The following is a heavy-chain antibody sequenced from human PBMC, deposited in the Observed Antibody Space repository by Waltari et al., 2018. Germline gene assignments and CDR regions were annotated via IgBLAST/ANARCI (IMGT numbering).Heavy chain of an antibody. CDR3: ARLTVVGATRWFEP. J-gene: IGHJ5*02. Sequence: QLHLQESGPGLVKPSETLSLTCSVSGDSINRSKYYWAWIRQPPGKGLESIGSIYYSGSTYHSPSLKSRVTISVYTSKNEFYLKLKSVTAADTATYYCARLTVVGATRWFEPWGQGTQVTVSS. D-gene: IGHD1-26*01. CDR1: GDSINRSKYY. CDR2: IYYSGST. V-gene: IGHV4-39*01.